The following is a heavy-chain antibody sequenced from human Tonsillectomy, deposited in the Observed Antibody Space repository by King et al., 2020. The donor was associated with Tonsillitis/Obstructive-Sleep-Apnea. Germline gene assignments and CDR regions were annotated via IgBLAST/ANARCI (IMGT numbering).Heavy chain of an antibody. CDR2: INHRGGT. J-gene: IGHJ5*02. V-gene: IGHV4-34*01. CDR1: GVSFTGYY. D-gene: IGHD3-9*01. Sequence: VQLQQWGAGLLKPSETLSLSCGVYGVSFTGYYWSWIRQPPGKGLEWIGEINHRGGTNYNPSLKSRVAMSLDTSKNQFSLRLNSVTAADTAVYYCARDIPPDPWGQGTLVTVSS. CDR3: ARDIPPDP.